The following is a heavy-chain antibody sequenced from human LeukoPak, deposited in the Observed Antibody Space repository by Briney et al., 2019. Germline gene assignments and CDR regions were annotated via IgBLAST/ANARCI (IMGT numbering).Heavy chain of an antibody. J-gene: IGHJ4*02. V-gene: IGHV1-46*01. CDR1: GYSFTTYY. D-gene: IGHD3-16*01. Sequence: ASVKVSCKASGYSFTTYYLHWVRQAPGEGFEWMAIINPSGGWTTYAQKFQGRVTITRDTSTSTVYTELNSLSSEDTAVYYCATTVLFPFDYWGQGTLVTVSS. CDR2: INPSGGWT. CDR3: ATTVLFPFDY.